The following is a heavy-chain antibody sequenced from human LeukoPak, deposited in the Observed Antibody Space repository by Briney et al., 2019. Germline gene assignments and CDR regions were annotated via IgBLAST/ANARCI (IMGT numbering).Heavy chain of an antibody. Sequence: SETLSHTCTVSGYSISSGYYWGWIRQPPGKGLEWIGSIYHSGSTYYNPSLKSRVTISVDTSKNQFSLKLSSVTAADTAVYYCARATVTTQENDYWGQGTLVTVSS. CDR3: ARATVTTQENDY. CDR1: GYSISSGYY. J-gene: IGHJ4*02. V-gene: IGHV4-38-2*02. D-gene: IGHD4-11*01. CDR2: IYHSGST.